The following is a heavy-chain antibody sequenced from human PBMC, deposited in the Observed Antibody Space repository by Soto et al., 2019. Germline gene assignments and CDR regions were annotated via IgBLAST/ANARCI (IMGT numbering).Heavy chain of an antibody. Sequence: EVQLLESGGGLVQPGGSLRLSCAASGFTFSSYAMSWVRQAPGKGLEWVSVISGSGGSTYYADSVKGRFTISRDNSKNTLYVQMNSLRAEDTAVYYCARRSSGWYCDYWGQGTLVTVSS. CDR2: ISGSGGST. J-gene: IGHJ4*02. CDR3: ARRSSGWYCDY. V-gene: IGHV3-23*01. D-gene: IGHD6-19*01. CDR1: GFTFSSYA.